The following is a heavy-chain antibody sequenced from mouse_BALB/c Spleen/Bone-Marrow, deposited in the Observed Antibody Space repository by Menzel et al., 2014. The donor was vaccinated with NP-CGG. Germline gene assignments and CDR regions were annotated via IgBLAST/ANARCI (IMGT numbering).Heavy chain of an antibody. CDR1: GYTFTSYY. V-gene: IGHV1S81*02. CDR3: TRRSLLSYDYSMDY. Sequence: QVQLQQSGAELVKPGASVKLSCKASGYTFTSYYLYWVKQRPGQGLEWIGEINPSNGGTNFNERFKSKASLTVDKSSSTAYMQLNSLTSEDSAVYCCTRRSLLSYDYSMDYWGQGTSVTVSS. J-gene: IGHJ4*01. D-gene: IGHD2-10*01. CDR2: INPSNGGT.